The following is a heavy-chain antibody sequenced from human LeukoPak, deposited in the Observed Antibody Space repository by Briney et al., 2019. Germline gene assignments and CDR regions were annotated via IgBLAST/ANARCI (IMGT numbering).Heavy chain of an antibody. J-gene: IGHJ4*02. CDR1: GFTFSSYA. V-gene: IGHV3-23*01. Sequence: GGSLRLSCAASGFTFSSYAVSWVRQAPGKGLEWVSAIGGSGDTTYYADSVRGRLTISRDNSKNTLYLQLNSLRVEDTALYYCAKIAVAGDPFDSWGQGTLVTVSS. CDR2: IGGSGDTT. D-gene: IGHD6-19*01. CDR3: AKIAVAGDPFDS.